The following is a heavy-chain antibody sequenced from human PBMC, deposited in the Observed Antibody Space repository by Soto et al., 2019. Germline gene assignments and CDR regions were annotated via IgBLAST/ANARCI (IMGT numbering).Heavy chain of an antibody. CDR2: MSGSGSDT. CDR3: AHPRGYGVFDAYDF. V-gene: IGHV3-23*01. J-gene: IGHJ3*01. CDR1: GFTFDTYA. Sequence: EVQLLESGGGLVQPGGSLRLSCAASGFTFDTYAMSWVRQAPGKGLEWVSAMSGSGSDTYHADSVKGRFTISRDNSISTLYLQMNSLRTEDTAVYYCAHPRGYGVFDAYDFWGQGAMGTVSS. D-gene: IGHD4-17*01.